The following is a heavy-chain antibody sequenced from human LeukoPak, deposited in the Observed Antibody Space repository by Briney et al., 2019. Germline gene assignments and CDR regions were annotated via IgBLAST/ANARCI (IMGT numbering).Heavy chain of an antibody. CDR1: GYTFTGYY. Sequence: ASVKVSCKASGYTFTGYYIHWVRQAPGQGLEWMGWINPNSGGSNYAQKFQGRVTMTRDTSISTAYMELSRLRSDDTAVYYCARAYYDSSGSPHDWFDPWGQGTLVTVSS. CDR2: INPNSGGS. CDR3: ARAYYDSSGSPHDWFDP. J-gene: IGHJ5*02. D-gene: IGHD3-22*01. V-gene: IGHV1-2*02.